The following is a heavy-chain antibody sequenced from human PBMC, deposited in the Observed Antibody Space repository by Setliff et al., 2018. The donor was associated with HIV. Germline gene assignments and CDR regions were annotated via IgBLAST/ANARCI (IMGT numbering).Heavy chain of an antibody. CDR2: IYTSGST. D-gene: IGHD3-22*01. CDR3: ARTPEDYDQYFFDR. Sequence: SETLSLTCTVSDDPINSFYWSWIRQPPGKGLEWIGYIYTSGSTNYNPSLEGRVTISVDTSKNQFSLKLSSVTAADTAVYYCARTPEDYDQYFFDRWSQGTLVTVSS. J-gene: IGHJ4*02. CDR1: DDPINSFY. V-gene: IGHV4-4*09.